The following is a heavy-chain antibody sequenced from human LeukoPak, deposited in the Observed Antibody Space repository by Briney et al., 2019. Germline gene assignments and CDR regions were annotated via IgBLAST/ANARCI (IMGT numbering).Heavy chain of an antibody. D-gene: IGHD3-10*01. V-gene: IGHV3-7*03. CDR2: IKQDGSEK. CDR1: GFTFSSYE. CDR3: TTTGNYGIDP. J-gene: IGHJ5*02. Sequence: GGSLRLSCAASGFTFSSYEMNWVRQAPGKGLEWVANIKQDGSEKYYVDSVKGRFTISRDDSKNTAYLQMNSLKTEDTAVYYCTTTGNYGIDPWGQGTLVTVSS.